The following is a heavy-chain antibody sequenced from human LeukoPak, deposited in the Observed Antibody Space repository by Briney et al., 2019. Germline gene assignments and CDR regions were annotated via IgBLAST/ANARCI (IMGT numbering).Heavy chain of an antibody. CDR3: ARSPIPITIFINTYYFDY. Sequence: GASVKVSCKASGYTFTGYYMHWVRQAPGQGLEWMGWINPNSGGTNYAQKFQGRVTMTRDTSISTAYMELSRLGSDDTAVYYCARSPIPITIFINTYYFDYWGQGTLATVSS. J-gene: IGHJ4*02. CDR2: INPNSGGT. D-gene: IGHD3-3*01. CDR1: GYTFTGYY. V-gene: IGHV1-2*02.